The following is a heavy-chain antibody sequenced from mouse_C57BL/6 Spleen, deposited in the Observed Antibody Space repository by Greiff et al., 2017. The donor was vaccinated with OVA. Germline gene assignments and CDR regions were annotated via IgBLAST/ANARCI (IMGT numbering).Heavy chain of an antibody. CDR2: IDPANGNT. Sequence: VQLKESVAELVRPGASVKLSCTASGFNIKNTYMHWVKQRPEQGLEWIGRIDPANGNTKYAPKFQGKATITADTSSNTAYLQLSSLTSEDTAIYYCARGDDYGGYAMDYWGQGTSVTVSS. D-gene: IGHD2-4*01. CDR1: GFNIKNTY. CDR3: ARGDDYGGYAMDY. J-gene: IGHJ4*01. V-gene: IGHV14-3*01.